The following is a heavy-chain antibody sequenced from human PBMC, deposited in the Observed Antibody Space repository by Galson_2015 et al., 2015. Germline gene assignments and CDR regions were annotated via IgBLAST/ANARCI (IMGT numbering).Heavy chain of an antibody. D-gene: IGHD6-13*01. J-gene: IGHJ6*02. Sequence: SLRLSCAASGFTFSSYGMHWVRQAPGKGLEWVAVISYDGSNKYYADSVKGRFTISRDNSKNTLYLQMNSLRAEDTAVYYCARDHLAAAGGGMDVWGQGTTVTVSS. V-gene: IGHV3-30*03. CDR3: ARDHLAAAGGGMDV. CDR1: GFTFSSYG. CDR2: ISYDGSNK.